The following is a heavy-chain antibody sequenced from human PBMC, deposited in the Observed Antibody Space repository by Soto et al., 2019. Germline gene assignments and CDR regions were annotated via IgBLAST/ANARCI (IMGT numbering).Heavy chain of an antibody. Sequence: QVQLVQSGAEVKKPGSSVKVSCKASGGTFSSYAISWVRQAPGQGLEWMGGIIPIFGTANYAQKFQGRVTITADESTSTAYMELSILRSEDTAVYYCARDNDRDTAMVILDYYYYYGMDVWGQGATVTVSS. CDR1: GGTFSSYA. CDR2: IIPIFGTA. D-gene: IGHD5-18*01. CDR3: ARDNDRDTAMVILDYYYYYGMDV. V-gene: IGHV1-69*01. J-gene: IGHJ6*02.